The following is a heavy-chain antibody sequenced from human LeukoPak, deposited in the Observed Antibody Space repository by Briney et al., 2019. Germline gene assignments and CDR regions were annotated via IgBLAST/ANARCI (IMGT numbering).Heavy chain of an antibody. V-gene: IGHV5-51*01. CDR2: IYPGDADT. CDR1: GYSFTTYW. Sequence: GESLKIPCQGSGYSFTTYWIGWGRQMPGKGLEWMGIIYPGDADTRYSTSFQGQVTISADKSINTAYLQWSSLKASDTAMYYCARKYSSGWPNWGQGTLVTVSS. CDR3: ARKYSSGWPN. D-gene: IGHD6-19*01. J-gene: IGHJ4*02.